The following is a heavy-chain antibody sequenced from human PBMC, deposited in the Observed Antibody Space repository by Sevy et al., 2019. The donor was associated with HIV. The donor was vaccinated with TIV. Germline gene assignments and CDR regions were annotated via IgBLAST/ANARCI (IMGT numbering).Heavy chain of an antibody. CDR1: GFTFSNYG. CDR2: ISSNGDST. J-gene: IGHJ6*03. V-gene: IGHV3-64D*06. D-gene: IGHD6-19*01. CDR3: VKASPGVAVAASYYFCCMDV. Sequence: GGSLRLSCSASGFTFSNYGMHWVSQSPGKGLEYVSGISSNGDSTYYEDSVKGRFTVSRDNVKNTLYLQMSSLRLEVTAMYYCVKASPGVAVAASYYFCCMDVWGKGTTVTVSS.